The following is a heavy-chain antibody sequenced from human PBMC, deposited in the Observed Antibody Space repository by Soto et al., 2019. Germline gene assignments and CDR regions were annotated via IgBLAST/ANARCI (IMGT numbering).Heavy chain of an antibody. CDR1: GGSISSGDYY. V-gene: IGHV4-30-4*01. J-gene: IGHJ6*02. CDR2: IYYSGST. Sequence: SETLSLTCTVSGGSISSGDYYWSWIRQPPGKGLEWIGYIYYSGSTYYNPSLKSRVTISVDTSKNQFSLKLSPVTAADTAVYYCARDYGPCDGKDAWGQGTTVTVSS. D-gene: IGHD3-16*01. CDR3: ARDYGPCDGKDA.